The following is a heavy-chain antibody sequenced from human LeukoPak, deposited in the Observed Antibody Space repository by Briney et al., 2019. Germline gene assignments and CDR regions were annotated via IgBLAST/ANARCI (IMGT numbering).Heavy chain of an antibody. CDR2: IYYSKNT. D-gene: IGHD5-18*01. CDR1: GGSIRSSSYY. CDR3: VSPRGFSYGYFDY. V-gene: IGHV4-39*01. J-gene: IGHJ4*02. Sequence: SETLSLTCTVSGGSIRSSSYYWGWIRQPPGKGLEWIGSIYYSKNTYYNPSLKSRVTISADTSKNQFSLTLGSVSATDTAVYYCVSPRGFSYGYFDYWGQGTLVTVSS.